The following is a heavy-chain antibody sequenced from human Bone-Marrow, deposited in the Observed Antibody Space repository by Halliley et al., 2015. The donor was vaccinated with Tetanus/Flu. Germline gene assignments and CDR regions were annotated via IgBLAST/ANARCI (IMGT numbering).Heavy chain of an antibody. J-gene: IGHJ3*02. CDR3: AREDDAFDI. V-gene: IGHV3-21*01. Sequence: SLRLSCAASGFAFSTSSMNWVRQTPGKGLEWVSSISVSSSFVYYSDAVKGRFSISRDNAKKSLHLQMNSLRAEGTAVYYCAREDDAFDIWGQGTMVTVSP. CDR2: ISVSSSFV. CDR1: GFAFSTSS.